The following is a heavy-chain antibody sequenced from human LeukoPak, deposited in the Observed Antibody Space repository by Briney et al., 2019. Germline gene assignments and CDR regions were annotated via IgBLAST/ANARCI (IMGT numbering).Heavy chain of an antibody. D-gene: IGHD6-13*01. J-gene: IGHJ4*02. V-gene: IGHV4-39*07. CDR3: ARGNVAAGGLDY. CDR2: INHSGST. Sequence: PSETLSLTCTVSGGSISSSSYYWDWIRQPPGKGLEWIGEINHSGSTNYNPSLKSRVTISVDTSKNQFSLKLSSVTAADTAVYYCARGNVAAGGLDYWGQGTLVTVSS. CDR1: GGSISSSSYY.